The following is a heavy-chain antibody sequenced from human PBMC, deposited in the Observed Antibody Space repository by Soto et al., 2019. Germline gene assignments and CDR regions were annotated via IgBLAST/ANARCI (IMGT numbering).Heavy chain of an antibody. V-gene: IGHV4-34*01. CDR2: INHSGST. CDR1: GGSFSGYY. CDR3: ARGWGSIVDY. D-gene: IGHD7-27*01. J-gene: IGHJ4*02. Sequence: QVQLQQWGAGLLKPSETLSLTCAVYGGSFSGYYWNWIRQPPGKGLEWIGEINHSGSTNYNPSLTXRVTLSGDPARHHVSLQLSSVTAADTAVYYCARGWGSIVDYGGQGTLVPVSP.